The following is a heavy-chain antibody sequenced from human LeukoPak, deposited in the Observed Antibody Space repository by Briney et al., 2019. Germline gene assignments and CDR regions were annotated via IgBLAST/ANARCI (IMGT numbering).Heavy chain of an antibody. CDR1: GGSFSGYY. CDR2: INHSGST. V-gene: IGHV4-34*01. J-gene: IGHJ4*02. Sequence: KSSETLSLTCAVYGGSFSGYYWSWIRQPPGKGLEWIGEINHSGSTNYNPSLKSRVTISVDTSKNQFSLKLSSVTAADTAVYYCARDSVGSSNIKVGYWGQGTLVTVSS. CDR3: ARDSVGSSNIKVGY. D-gene: IGHD2-2*01.